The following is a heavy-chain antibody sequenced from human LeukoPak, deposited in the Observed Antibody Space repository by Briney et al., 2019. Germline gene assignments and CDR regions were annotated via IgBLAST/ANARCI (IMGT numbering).Heavy chain of an antibody. V-gene: IGHV3-23*01. CDR2: LSGSGGST. J-gene: IGHJ4*02. D-gene: IGHD2-15*01. CDR1: GGSISSSSYY. Sequence: ETLSLTCTVSGGSISSSSYYWGWIRQPPGKGLEWVSGLSGSGGSTYYADSVKGRFTISRDNAKNTLYLQMNSLRAEDTAVYYCAKGRCSGGSCYGRGFDYWGQGTLVTVSS. CDR3: AKGRCSGGSCYGRGFDY.